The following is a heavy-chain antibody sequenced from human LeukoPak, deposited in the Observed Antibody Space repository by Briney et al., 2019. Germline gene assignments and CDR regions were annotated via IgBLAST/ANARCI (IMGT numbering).Heavy chain of an antibody. CDR1: GGSISSYY. CDR3: ARGNGIVGALAAFDI. CDR2: IYYSGST. D-gene: IGHD1-26*01. Sequence: SETLSLTCTVSGGSISSYYWSWIRQPPGKGLEWIGYIYYSGSTNYNPSLKSRVTISVDTSKNQFSLKLSSVTAADTAVYYCARGNGIVGALAAFDIWGQGTMVTVSS. V-gene: IGHV4-59*08. J-gene: IGHJ3*02.